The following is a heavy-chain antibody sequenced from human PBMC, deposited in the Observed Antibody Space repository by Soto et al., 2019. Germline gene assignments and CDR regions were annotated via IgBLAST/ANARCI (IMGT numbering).Heavy chain of an antibody. CDR1: GGTFSSYA. Sequence: QVQLVQSGAEVKKPGSSVKFSCKASGGTFSSYAISWVRQAPGQGLEWMGGIIPIFGTANYAQKFQGRVTITADKSTSTAYRELSSLRSEDTAVYYCAREGVGASRRRPFDYWGQGTLVTVSS. CDR2: IIPIFGTA. D-gene: IGHD1-26*01. CDR3: AREGVGASRRRPFDY. J-gene: IGHJ4*02. V-gene: IGHV1-69*06.